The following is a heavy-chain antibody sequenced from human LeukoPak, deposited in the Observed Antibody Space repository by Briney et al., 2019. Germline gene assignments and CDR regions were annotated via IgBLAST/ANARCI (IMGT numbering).Heavy chain of an antibody. CDR2: VRSDGSHT. CDR3: ARLYLLTGYSPPTN. CDR1: GFTFSNYG. D-gene: IGHD3-9*01. J-gene: IGHJ4*02. Sequence: GGSLRLSCAASGFTFSNYGMHWVRQAPGKGLDWVAFVRSDGSHTDYADSAKGRFTISRDNSKNTLYPQMNSLRAEDTAVYYCARLYLLTGYSPPTNWGQGTLVTVSS. V-gene: IGHV3-30*02.